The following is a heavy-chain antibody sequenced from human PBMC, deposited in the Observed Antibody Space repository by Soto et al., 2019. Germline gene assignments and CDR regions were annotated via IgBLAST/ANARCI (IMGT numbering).Heavy chain of an antibody. V-gene: IGHV1-8*01. J-gene: IGHJ5*02. Sequence: QEQLVQSGAEVREPGASVKVSCKASGYTFASHDITWVRQTAGQGLEYMGWMNPSSEISKTTYLPNVPGRGRMTRENSLETAYLKLRGLRSDDTSVYFCAGGATAYYDFSNNPRGDGLDLWGQGTLVTVSS. CDR2: MNPSSEISKT. CDR3: AGGATAYYDFSNNPRGDGLDL. CDR1: GYTFASHD. D-gene: IGHD3-16*01.